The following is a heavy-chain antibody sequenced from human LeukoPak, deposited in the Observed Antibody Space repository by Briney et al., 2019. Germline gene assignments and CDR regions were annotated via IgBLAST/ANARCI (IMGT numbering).Heavy chain of an antibody. CDR2: IYYTGIT. Sequence: PSETLSLTCTVSGGSMNTHYRSWIRQPPGTGLEWIGSIYYTGITTYNLSLQSRVTVSVDMSKNQFSLRLASVTAADTAVYYCATSPEYCSGGNCNRFDHWGQGYLVTVSS. J-gene: IGHJ4*02. V-gene: IGHV4-59*08. CDR1: GGSMNTHY. D-gene: IGHD2-15*01. CDR3: ATSPEYCSGGNCNRFDH.